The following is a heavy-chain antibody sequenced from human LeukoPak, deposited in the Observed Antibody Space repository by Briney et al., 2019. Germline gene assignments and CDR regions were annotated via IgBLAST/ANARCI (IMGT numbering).Heavy chain of an antibody. CDR3: ASLLTTVTTDWFDP. D-gene: IGHD4-17*01. Sequence: SETLSLTCTVSGGSISSGDYYWSWIRQPPGKGLEWIGYIYYSGSTYYNPSLKSRVTISVDTSKNQFSLKLSSVTAADTAVYYCASLLTTVTTDWFDPWGQGTLVTVSS. CDR2: IYYSGST. J-gene: IGHJ5*02. CDR1: GGSISSGDYY. V-gene: IGHV4-30-4*01.